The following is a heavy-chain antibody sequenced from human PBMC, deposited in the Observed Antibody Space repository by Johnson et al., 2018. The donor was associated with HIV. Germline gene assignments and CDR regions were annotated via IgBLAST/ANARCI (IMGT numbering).Heavy chain of an antibody. CDR3: ARWNMITFGGVIVKAGAFDI. Sequence: VQVVESGGGVVQPGGSLRLSCAASGFTFDDYGMSWVRQAPGKGLEWVANINLDGSEKYYVDSVKGRFTISRDNAKNSLYLQMNSLRAEDTAVYYCARWNMITFGGVIVKAGAFDIWGQGTMVTVSS. CDR1: GFTFDDYG. V-gene: IGHV3-7*01. CDR2: INLDGSEK. D-gene: IGHD3-16*02. J-gene: IGHJ3*02.